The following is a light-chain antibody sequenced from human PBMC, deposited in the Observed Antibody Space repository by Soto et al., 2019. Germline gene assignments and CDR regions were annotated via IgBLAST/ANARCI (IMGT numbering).Light chain of an antibody. V-gene: IGLV2-11*01. CDR2: GVV. Sequence: QSVLTQPRSVSGSPGQSVTISCTGTGNDVGAYNYVSWYQQHPGKTPKLMIYGVVRGPSGVTDRFSGSKSGNTASLTISGLLAVDEADYFCCSYSLSYTDLFGTGTKATVL. CDR1: GNDVGAYNY. CDR3: CSYSLSYTDL. J-gene: IGLJ1*01.